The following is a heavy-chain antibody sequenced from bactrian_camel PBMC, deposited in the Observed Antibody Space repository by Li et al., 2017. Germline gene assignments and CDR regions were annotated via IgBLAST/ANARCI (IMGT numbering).Heavy chain of an antibody. CDR2: IGSDDMT. V-gene: IGHV3S53*01. J-gene: IGHJ4*01. Sequence: HVQLVESGGGSVQAGESVRLSCAISGFDKWPGCLGWYRQAPGKEREGVAAIGSDDMTTYRDSVKGRFAISRDNAKNTVYLQMNSLKPEDTAMYYCAAEPRYGGYWILIDVHYNYWGQGTQVTVS. D-gene: IGHD2*01. CDR3: AAEPRYGGYWILIDVHYNY. CDR1: GFDKWPGC.